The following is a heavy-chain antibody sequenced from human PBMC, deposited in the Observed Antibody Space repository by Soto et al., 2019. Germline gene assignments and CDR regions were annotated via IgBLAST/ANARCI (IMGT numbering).Heavy chain of an antibody. J-gene: IGHJ4*02. CDR1: GFAVSSKY. V-gene: IGHV3-53*01. Sequence: EVQLVESGGGLIQPGGSLKLSCAASGFAVSSKYMTWVRQAPGKGLEWVSVIYGGGTTYYADSVKGRFTISRATSKNTLYLQMNSLRAEDTAVYYCVQTTGWPGFDFWGQGTLVNVSS. CDR3: VQTTGWPGFDF. D-gene: IGHD6-19*01. CDR2: IYGGGTT.